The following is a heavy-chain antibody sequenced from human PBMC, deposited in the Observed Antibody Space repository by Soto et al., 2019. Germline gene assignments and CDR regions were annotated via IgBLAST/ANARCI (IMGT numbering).Heavy chain of an antibody. J-gene: IGHJ4*02. D-gene: IGHD6-19*01. CDR2: ISSSSSYI. Sequence: GGSLRLSCAASGFTFSSYSMNWVRQAPGKGLEWVSSISSSSSYIYYADSVKGRFTISRDNAKNSLYLQMNSLRAEDTAVYYCAIIQTTRRGVAGPSPYYFDYWGQGTLVTVSS. CDR1: GFTFSSYS. V-gene: IGHV3-21*01. CDR3: AIIQTTRRGVAGPSPYYFDY.